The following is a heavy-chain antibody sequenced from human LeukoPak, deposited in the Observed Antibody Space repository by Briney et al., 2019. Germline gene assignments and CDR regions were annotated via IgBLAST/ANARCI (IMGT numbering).Heavy chain of an antibody. CDR1: GFTFSSYW. CDR3: ARGHYYDSSGYSPLDY. J-gene: IGHJ4*02. D-gene: IGHD3-22*01. Sequence: GGSLRLSCAASGFTFSSYWMHWVRQAPGKGLVWVSRINSDGSSTSYADSVKGRFTISRDNAKNTLYLQMNSLRAEDTAVYYCARGHYYDSSGYSPLDYWGQGTLVTVSS. V-gene: IGHV3-74*01. CDR2: INSDGSST.